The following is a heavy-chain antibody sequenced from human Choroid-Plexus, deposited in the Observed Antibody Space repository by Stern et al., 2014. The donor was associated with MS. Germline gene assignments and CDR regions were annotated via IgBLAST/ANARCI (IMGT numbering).Heavy chain of an antibody. CDR1: GFNFGSCA. J-gene: IGHJ5*02. D-gene: IGHD2/OR15-2a*01. V-gene: IGHV3-30*18. CDR2: GSYDGSNK. CDR3: AKDRQYLTYFFDH. Sequence: VQLVESGGGVVQPGRPLRLSCVASGFNFGSCAMHWVRQAPGKGLEWVAGGSYDGSNKYYADSVKGRFTISRDNSQNTLYMQMSSLRPEDTAVYYCAKDRQYLTYFFDHWGQGSLVTVSS.